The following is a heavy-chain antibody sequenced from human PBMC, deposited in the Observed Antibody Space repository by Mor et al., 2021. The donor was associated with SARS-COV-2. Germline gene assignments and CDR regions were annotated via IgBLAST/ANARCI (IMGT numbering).Heavy chain of an antibody. V-gene: IGHV5-51*01. Sequence: YPGDSDTRYSPSYQGQVTISADKSISTAYLQWSSLKASDTAMYYCARGRRISIFGVVVPDYWGQGTLVTVSS. CDR2: YPGDSDT. CDR3: ARGRRISIFGVVVPDY. J-gene: IGHJ4*02. D-gene: IGHD3-3*01.